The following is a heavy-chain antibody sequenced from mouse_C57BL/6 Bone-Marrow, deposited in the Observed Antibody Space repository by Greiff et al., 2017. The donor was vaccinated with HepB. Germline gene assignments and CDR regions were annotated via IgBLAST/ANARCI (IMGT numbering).Heavy chain of an antibody. V-gene: IGHV1-78*01. CDR1: GYTFTDHT. Sequence: VKLQESDAELVKPGASVKISCKVSGYTFTDHTIHWMKQRPEQGLEWIGYIYPRDGSTKYNEKFKGKATLTADKSSSTAYMQLNSLTSEDSAVYFCARSSELLRRFFDYWGQGTTLTVSS. J-gene: IGHJ2*01. CDR2: IYPRDGST. D-gene: IGHD1-1*01. CDR3: ARSSELLRRFFDY.